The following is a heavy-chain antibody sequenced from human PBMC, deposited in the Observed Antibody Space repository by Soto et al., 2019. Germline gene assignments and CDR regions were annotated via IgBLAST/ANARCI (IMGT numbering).Heavy chain of an antibody. J-gene: IGHJ4*02. V-gene: IGHV1-69*06. CDR1: GGTFGSYA. Sequence: SVKVSCKASGGTFGSYAISWVRQAPGQGLEWMGGIIPIFGTANYAQKFQGRVTITADKSTSTAYMELSSLRSEDTAVYYCARVEAESSVFGYWGQGTLVTVSS. CDR2: IIPIFGTA. CDR3: ARVEAESSVFGY. D-gene: IGHD3-3*01.